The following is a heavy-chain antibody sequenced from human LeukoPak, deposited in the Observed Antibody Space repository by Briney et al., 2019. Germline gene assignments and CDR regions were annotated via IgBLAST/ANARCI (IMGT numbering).Heavy chain of an antibody. CDR2: IYYSGST. J-gene: IGHJ4*02. Sequence: SETLSLTCTVPGGSISSSSYYWGWIRQPPGKGLEWIGSIYYSGSTYYNPSLKSRVTISVDTSKNQFSLKLSSVTAADTAVYYCASLTYSSSISWGQGTLVTVSS. V-gene: IGHV4-39*01. CDR1: GGSISSSSYY. CDR3: ASLTYSSSIS. D-gene: IGHD6-13*01.